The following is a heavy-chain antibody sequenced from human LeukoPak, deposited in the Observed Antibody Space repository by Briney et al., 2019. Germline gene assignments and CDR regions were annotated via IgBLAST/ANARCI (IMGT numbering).Heavy chain of an antibody. D-gene: IGHD5-18*01. V-gene: IGHV3-30*04. CDR2: ISYDGRDK. CDR1: GFTFSSFA. CDR3: ATYSYGYTPSSPFDY. J-gene: IGHJ4*02. Sequence: GGSLRLSCAASGFTFSSFAMHWVRQAPGKGLEWVAVISYDGRDKYNADSVKGRFTISRDNSKNTLFLQMNSLRPEDTAVYYCATYSYGYTPSSPFDYWGQGTLVTVSS.